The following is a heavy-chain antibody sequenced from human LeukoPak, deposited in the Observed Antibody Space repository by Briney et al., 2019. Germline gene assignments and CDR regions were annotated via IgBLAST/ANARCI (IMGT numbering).Heavy chain of an antibody. J-gene: IGHJ4*02. V-gene: IGHV4-34*01. Sequence: SETLSLTCAVYGGSFSGYYWSWIRQPPGKGLEWIGETNHSGSTNYNPSLKSRVTISVDTSKNQFSLKLSSVTAADTAVYYCAGASYDSSGVHWGQGTLVTVSS. CDR1: GGSFSGYY. D-gene: IGHD3-22*01. CDR3: AGASYDSSGVH. CDR2: TNHSGST.